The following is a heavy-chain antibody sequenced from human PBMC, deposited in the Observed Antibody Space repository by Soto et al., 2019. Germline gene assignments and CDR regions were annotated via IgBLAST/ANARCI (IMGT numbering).Heavy chain of an antibody. CDR2: INHSGST. D-gene: IGHD3-10*01. V-gene: IGHV4-34*01. J-gene: IGHJ6*03. CDR3: ARGSGSYYIRLDYYYYYYMDV. Sequence: SETLSLTCAVYGGSFSGYYWSWIRQPPGKGLEWIGEINHSGSTNYNPSLKSRVTISVDTSKNQFSLKLSSVTAADTAVYYCARGSGSYYIRLDYYYYYYMDVWGKGTTVTVSS. CDR1: GGSFSGYY.